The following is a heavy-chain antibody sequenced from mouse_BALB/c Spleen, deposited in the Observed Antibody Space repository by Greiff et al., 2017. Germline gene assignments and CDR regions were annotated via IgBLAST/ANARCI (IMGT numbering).Heavy chain of an antibody. J-gene: IGHJ2*01. D-gene: IGHD2-5*01. CDR3: AREKYSNYGGYYYFDY. V-gene: IGHV2-9*02. CDR1: GFSLTSYG. CDR2: IWAGGST. Sequence: VQLQQSGPGLVAPSQSLSITCTVSGFSLTSYGVHWVRQPPGKGLEWLGVIWAGGSTNYNSALMSRLSISKDNTKSQVFLKMNSLQTDDTAMYYCAREKYSNYGGYYYFDYWGQGTTLTVSS.